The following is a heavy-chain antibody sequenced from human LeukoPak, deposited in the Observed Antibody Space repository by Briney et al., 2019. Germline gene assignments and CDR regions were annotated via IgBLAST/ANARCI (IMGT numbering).Heavy chain of an antibody. CDR1: GFTFSHAW. Sequence: GGSLRLSCAASGFTFSHAWMTWVRQAPGKGLEWVALIRYDGSKKDYADSVKGRFTISRDNSKNTLHLQMNSLRAEDTAVYYCARTGDTERFDYWGQGTLVTVSS. CDR3: ARTGDTERFDY. D-gene: IGHD5-18*01. J-gene: IGHJ4*02. CDR2: IRYDGSKK. V-gene: IGHV3-33*08.